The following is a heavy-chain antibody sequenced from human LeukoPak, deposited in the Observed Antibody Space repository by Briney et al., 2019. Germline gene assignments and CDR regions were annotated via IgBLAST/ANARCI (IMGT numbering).Heavy chain of an antibody. CDR1: SDSNGRYY. CDR3: ARGGYYTLEYYYYMDV. J-gene: IGHJ6*03. CDR2: IYYSGDT. Sequence: SETLSLTCSVCSDSNGRYYWRWMRQPTGEGLEWIGYIYYSGDTKYNPSLESRVTISVDTSKNQFSLKVRSVTAADTAAYYCARGGYYTLEYYYYMDVWGEGTTVTVSS. V-gene: IGHV4-59*13. D-gene: IGHD3-3*01.